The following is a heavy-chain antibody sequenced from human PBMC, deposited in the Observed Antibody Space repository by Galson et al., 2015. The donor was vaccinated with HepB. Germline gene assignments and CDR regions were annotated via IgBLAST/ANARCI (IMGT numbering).Heavy chain of an antibody. CDR1: DDSISSGGYY. D-gene: IGHD2-15*01. J-gene: IGHJ2*01. V-gene: IGHV4-31*03. CDR3: ARDLTCSGGCGFNRYFDL. Sequence: TLSLTCTVSDDSISSGGYYWTWFRQHPGKGLEWIGYVYRSGFAYYNPSLKSRVAMPVDTSENQFSLKLRSVTASDTAIYYCARDLTCSGGCGFNRYFDLWGRGTLVTVSS. CDR2: VYRSGFA.